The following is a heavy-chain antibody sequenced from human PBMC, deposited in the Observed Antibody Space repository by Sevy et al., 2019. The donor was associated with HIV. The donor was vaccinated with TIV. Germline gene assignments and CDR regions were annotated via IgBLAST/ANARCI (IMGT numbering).Heavy chain of an antibody. J-gene: IGHJ4*02. CDR2: INHSGST. D-gene: IGHD2-15*01. V-gene: IGHV4-34*01. CDR3: ARTVVVVAATLDS. Sequence: GSLRLSCAVYGGSFRDYYWGWIRQPPGKGLEWIGEINHSGSTNYNPSLKSRVTISVDTSKNQFSLKLTSVTAADTAVYYCARTVVVVAATLDSWGQGTLVTVSS. CDR1: GGSFRDYY.